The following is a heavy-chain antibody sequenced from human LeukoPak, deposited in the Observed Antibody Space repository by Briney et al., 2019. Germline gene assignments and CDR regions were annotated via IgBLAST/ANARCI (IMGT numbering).Heavy chain of an antibody. CDR2: ITSSSAYI. Sequence: GGSLRLSCAASGFTFSTYSMNWVRQAPGKGLEWVSTITSSSAYIYYADSVKGRFTISRDNAKNSLYLQMNSLRAEDTAVYYCARDLFGSGSFYGFWGQGTLVTVSS. D-gene: IGHD3-10*01. CDR1: GFTFSTYS. CDR3: ARDLFGSGSFYGF. V-gene: IGHV3-21*06. J-gene: IGHJ4*02.